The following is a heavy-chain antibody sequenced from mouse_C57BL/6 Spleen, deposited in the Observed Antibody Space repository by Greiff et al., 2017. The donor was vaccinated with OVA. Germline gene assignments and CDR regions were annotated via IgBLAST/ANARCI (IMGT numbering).Heavy chain of an antibody. J-gene: IGHJ1*03. CDR3: ARDGLTGQYFDV. CDR2: ISDGGSYT. D-gene: IGHD4-1*01. Sequence: EVMLVESGGGLVKPGGSLKLSCAASGFTFSSYAMSWVRQTPEKRLEWVATISDGGSYTYYPDNVKGRFTISRNNAKNNLYLQMSHLKSEDTAMYYCARDGLTGQYFDVWGTGTTVTVSS. V-gene: IGHV5-4*01. CDR1: GFTFSSYA.